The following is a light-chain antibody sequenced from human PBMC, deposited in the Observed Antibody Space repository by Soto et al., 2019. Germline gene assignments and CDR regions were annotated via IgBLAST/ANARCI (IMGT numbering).Light chain of an antibody. J-gene: IGLJ2*01. CDR1: SSDVGGYNY. V-gene: IGLV2-8*01. CDR3: TSYAGSNNVV. Sequence: QSALTQPPSASGSPGQSVTISCTGTSSDVGGYNYVSWYQQHPGKAPKLMIYEVSKRPSGVPDRFSASKSGNTASLTVSGLQAEDEGDYYCTSYAGSNNVVFGGGTKLTVL. CDR2: EVS.